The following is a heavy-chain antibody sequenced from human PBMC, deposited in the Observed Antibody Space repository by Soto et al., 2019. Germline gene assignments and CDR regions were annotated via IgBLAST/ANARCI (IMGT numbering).Heavy chain of an antibody. Sequence: QVQLVQSGAEVKKPGASVKVSCKASGYTFTGYYMQWVRQAPGQGLEWMGIINTSGGSTSFAQKFQGRVTMTRDTSTSTVYMELSSLRSEDTAVYYCASGLGDCSSTSCYFGYSDYWGQGTLVTVSS. CDR1: GYTFTGYY. V-gene: IGHV1-46*03. J-gene: IGHJ4*02. CDR3: ASGLGDCSSTSCYFGYSDY. CDR2: INTSGGST. D-gene: IGHD2-2*01.